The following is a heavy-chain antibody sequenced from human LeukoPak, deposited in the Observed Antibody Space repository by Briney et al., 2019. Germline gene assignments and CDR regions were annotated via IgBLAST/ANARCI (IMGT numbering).Heavy chain of an antibody. CDR3: ARDPEIRDGYNYTLDY. J-gene: IGHJ4*02. CDR2: INPNSGGT. CDR1: GYTFTGYY. Sequence: GASVKVSCKASGYTFTGYYMHWVRQAPGQGLEWMGWINPNSGGTNYAQKFQGRVTMTRDTSISTAYMELSRLRSDDTAVYYCARDPEIRDGYNYTLDYWGQGTLVTVSS. V-gene: IGHV1-2*02. D-gene: IGHD5-24*01.